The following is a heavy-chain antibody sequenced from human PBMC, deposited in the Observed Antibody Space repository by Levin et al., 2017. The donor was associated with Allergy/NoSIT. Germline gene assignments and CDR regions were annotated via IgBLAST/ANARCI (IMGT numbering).Heavy chain of an antibody. CDR3: AKGPLKKGEWGGWLQRYYFDY. J-gene: IGHJ4*02. Sequence: AGGSLRLSCAASGFTFSSYAMSWVRQAPGKGLEWVSAISGSGGSTYYADSVKGRFTISRDNSKNTLYLQMNSLRAEDTAVYYCAKGPLKKGEWGGWLQRYYFDYWGQGTLVTVSS. V-gene: IGHV3-23*01. D-gene: IGHD5-24*01. CDR1: GFTFSSYA. CDR2: ISGSGGST.